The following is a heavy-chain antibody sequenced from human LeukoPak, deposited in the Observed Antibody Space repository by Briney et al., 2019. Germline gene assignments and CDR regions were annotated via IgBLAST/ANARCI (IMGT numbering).Heavy chain of an antibody. CDR1: GFTFSSYA. CDR3: AKGYGGNSDFDY. Sequence: PGGSLRLSCAASGFTFSSYAMSWVRQAPGKGLEWVSAISGSGGSTYYADSVKGRFTISRGNSKNTLYLQMNSLRAEDTAVYYCAKGYGGNSDFDYWGQGTLVTVSS. J-gene: IGHJ4*02. V-gene: IGHV3-23*01. CDR2: ISGSGGST. D-gene: IGHD4-23*01.